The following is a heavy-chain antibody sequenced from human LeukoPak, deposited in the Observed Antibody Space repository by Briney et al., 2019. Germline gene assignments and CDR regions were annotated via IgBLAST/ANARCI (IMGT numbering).Heavy chain of an antibody. J-gene: IGHJ4*02. V-gene: IGHV4-59*08. CDR1: GGSISGYY. CDR2: IYYSGST. Sequence: SETLSLTCTVSGGSISGYYWSWIRQPPGKGLEWLAYIYYSGSTNYNPSLKSRVTILAETSKNQFSLKLSSVTVAATAVYYCARHLDYYGSGTYFDYWGQGTLVTVSS. CDR3: ARHLDYYGSGTYFDY. D-gene: IGHD3-10*01.